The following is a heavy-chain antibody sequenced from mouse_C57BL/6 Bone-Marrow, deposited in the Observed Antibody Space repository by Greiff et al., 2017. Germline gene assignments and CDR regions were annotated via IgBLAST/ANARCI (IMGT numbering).Heavy chain of an antibody. D-gene: IGHD1-2*01. J-gene: IGHJ2*01. CDR2: ISSGSSTI. V-gene: IGHV5-17*01. CDR1: GFTFSDYG. CDR3: ARRNLRR. Sequence: EVQLQESGGGLVKPGGSLKLSCAASGFTFSDYGMHWDRQAPEKGLEWVAYISSGSSTIYYADTVKGRFTISRDNAKNTLFLQMTSLRSEDTAMYYCARRNLRRWGQGTTLTVSS.